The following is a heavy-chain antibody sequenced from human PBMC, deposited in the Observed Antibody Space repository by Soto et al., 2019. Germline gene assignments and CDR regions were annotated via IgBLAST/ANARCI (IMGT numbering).Heavy chain of an antibody. CDR1: GYSFSSYW. D-gene: IGHD1-26*01. Sequence: GETQRIPCKGSGYSFSSYWIGWVRQMPGKGLEWMGIIYSGGSDTRYSPSFEGQVTISADKSISTAYLQWSGLKASDAAMYYCARVGPGYYNYGMEVWGQGTAVTFSS. CDR3: ARVGPGYYNYGMEV. V-gene: IGHV5-51*01. CDR2: IYSGGSDT. J-gene: IGHJ6*02.